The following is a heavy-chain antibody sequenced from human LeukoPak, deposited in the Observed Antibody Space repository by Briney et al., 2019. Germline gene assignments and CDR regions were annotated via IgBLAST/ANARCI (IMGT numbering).Heavy chain of an antibody. CDR3: ARSVSSTTVTHPFDY. D-gene: IGHD4-17*01. V-gene: IGHV3-7*03. CDR1: GFMFSSNW. J-gene: IGHJ4*02. Sequence: GGSLRLSCAASGFMFSSNWMSWVRLAPGKGLEWVANIKQDGSEKYYVDSVKGRFTISRDNAKNSLYLQMNSLRAEDTALYYCARSVSSTTVTHPFDYWGQGTLVTVSS. CDR2: IKQDGSEK.